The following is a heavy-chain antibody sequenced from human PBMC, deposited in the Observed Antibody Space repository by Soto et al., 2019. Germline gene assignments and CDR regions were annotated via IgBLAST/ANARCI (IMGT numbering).Heavy chain of an antibody. V-gene: IGHV3-23*01. Sequence: GGSLRLSCAASGFTFSSYAMSWVRQAPGKGLEWVSAISGSGGSTYYADSVKGRFTISRDNSKNTLYLQMNSLRAEDTAVYCCAKDGVVATIRDAFDIWGQGTMVTVSS. D-gene: IGHD5-12*01. CDR2: ISGSGGST. CDR3: AKDGVVATIRDAFDI. CDR1: GFTFSSYA. J-gene: IGHJ3*02.